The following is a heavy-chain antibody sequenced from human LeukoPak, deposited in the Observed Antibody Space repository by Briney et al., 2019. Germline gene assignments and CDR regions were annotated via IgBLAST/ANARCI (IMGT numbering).Heavy chain of an antibody. V-gene: IGHV4-61*02. Sequence: SQTLSLTCTVSGGSINSGTYYWTWIRQPAGKGLEWIGRIYSSGSTNYKPSLKSRVTISVDASKNQFSLKLGSVTAADTAVYYCAREESDWSSLGYFYHYMDVWGKGTTVTISS. J-gene: IGHJ6*03. CDR3: AREESDWSSLGYFYHYMDV. CDR1: GGSINSGTYY. CDR2: IYSSGST. D-gene: IGHD3-9*01.